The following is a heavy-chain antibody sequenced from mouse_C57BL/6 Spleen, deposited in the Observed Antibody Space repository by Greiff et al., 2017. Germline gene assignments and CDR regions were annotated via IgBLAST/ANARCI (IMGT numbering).Heavy chain of an antibody. Sequence: EVQVVESEGGLVQPGSSMKLSCTASGFTFSDYYMAWVRQVPEKGLEWVANINYDGSSTYYLDSLKSRFIISRDNAKNILYLQMSSLKSEDTATYYCARDPPDYAMDYWGQGTSVTVSS. V-gene: IGHV5-16*01. CDR2: INYDGSST. CDR1: GFTFSDYY. J-gene: IGHJ4*01. CDR3: ARDPPDYAMDY.